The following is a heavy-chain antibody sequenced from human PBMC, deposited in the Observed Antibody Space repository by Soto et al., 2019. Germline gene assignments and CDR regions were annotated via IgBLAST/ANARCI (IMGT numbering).Heavy chain of an antibody. V-gene: IGHV1-18*01. CDR1: GYTFKNYG. CDR2: ITTYNGNR. D-gene: IGHD6-19*01. J-gene: IGHJ4*02. CDR3: ARDAQPKGVAADGASDY. Sequence: QVQLVQSGPEVKNPGASVKVSCKASGYTFKNYGIKWVRQAPGQGLEWVGWITTYNGNRYSAEKFQGRVTMTTDTSTSTTSMERKSLTSDDTGVYYCARDAQPKGVAADGASDYWGQGTLVTVSS.